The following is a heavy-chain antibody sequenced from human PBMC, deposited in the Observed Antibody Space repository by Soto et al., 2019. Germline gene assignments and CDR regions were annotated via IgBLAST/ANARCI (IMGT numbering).Heavy chain of an antibody. J-gene: IGHJ4*02. Sequence: QVQLVESGGGVVQPGRSLRLSCAASGFTFSTYGMHWVRQAPGKGLEWVAVIWYDGSNKYYADSVKGRFTISRDNFKKTLFLKMNSLRAEDTAVSYCARDQTPPTFYDTTSYYCDCWGQGTLVTVSS. D-gene: IGHD3-9*01. V-gene: IGHV3-33*01. CDR3: ARDQTPPTFYDTTSYYCDC. CDR1: GFTFSTYG. CDR2: IWYDGSNK.